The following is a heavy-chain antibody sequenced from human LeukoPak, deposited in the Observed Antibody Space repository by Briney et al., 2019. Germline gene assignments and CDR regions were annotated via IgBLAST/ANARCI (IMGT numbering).Heavy chain of an antibody. CDR2: ISAYNGNT. Sequence: ASVKVSCKASGYTFTSYGISWVRQAPGQGLEWMGWISAYNGNTNYAQKLQGRVTMTTDTSTSTAYMELRSLRSDDTAVYYCARGTLLAVADHWWFDPWGQGTLVTVSS. D-gene: IGHD6-19*01. V-gene: IGHV1-18*01. CDR1: GYTFTSYG. CDR3: ARGTLLAVADHWWFDP. J-gene: IGHJ5*02.